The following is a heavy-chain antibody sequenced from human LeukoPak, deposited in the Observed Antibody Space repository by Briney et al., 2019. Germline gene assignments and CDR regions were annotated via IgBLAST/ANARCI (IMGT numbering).Heavy chain of an antibody. D-gene: IGHD5-12*01. CDR3: TTEVATGDAFDI. Sequence: GGSLRLSCAASGFTFSSYAMHWVRQAPGNGLEWVAVISYDGSNKYYADSVKGRFTISRDNSKNTLYLQMNSLRAEDTAVYYCTTEVATGDAFDIWGQGTMVTVSS. V-gene: IGHV3-30*04. CDR1: GFTFSSYA. CDR2: ISYDGSNK. J-gene: IGHJ3*02.